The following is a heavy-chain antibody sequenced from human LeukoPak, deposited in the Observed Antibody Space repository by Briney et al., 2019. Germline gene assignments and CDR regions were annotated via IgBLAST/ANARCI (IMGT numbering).Heavy chain of an antibody. J-gene: IGHJ4*02. V-gene: IGHV1-2*02. D-gene: IGHD3-3*01. CDR3: ARDIRPRVESFDY. Sequence: ASVTVSCTASGYTFTDYHLHWVRQAPGQGLEWMGWINPNSGGTNYAQKIQGRVTMTRDTSINTAYMELSGLRSDDTAVYYCARDIRPRVESFDYWGQGTLVAVSS. CDR2: INPNSGGT. CDR1: GYTFTDYH.